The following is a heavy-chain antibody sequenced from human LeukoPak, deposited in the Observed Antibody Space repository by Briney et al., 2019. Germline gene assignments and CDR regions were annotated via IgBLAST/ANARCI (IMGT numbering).Heavy chain of an antibody. Sequence: SETLSLTCAVYGGSFSGYYWSWIRQPPGKGMEWIGEINHSGSTNYNPSLKSRVTISVDTSKNQFSLKLSSVTAADTAVYYCARASYYYDSSGLVDYWGQGTLVTVSS. J-gene: IGHJ4*02. CDR1: GGSFSGYY. V-gene: IGHV4-34*01. CDR2: INHSGST. CDR3: ARASYYYDSSGLVDY. D-gene: IGHD3-22*01.